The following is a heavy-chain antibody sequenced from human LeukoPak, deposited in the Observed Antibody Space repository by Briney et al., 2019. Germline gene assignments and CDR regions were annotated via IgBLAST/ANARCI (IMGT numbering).Heavy chain of an antibody. J-gene: IGHJ4*02. CDR2: IYYSGST. V-gene: IGHV4-59*01. Sequence: PSETLSLTCTVSGGSISSYYWSWIRQPPGKGLEWIGYIYYSGSTNYNPSLKSRVTISVDTSKNQFSLKLSSVTAADTAVYYCARDPYGDYVSTSFDYWGQGTLVTVSS. CDR1: GGSISSYY. D-gene: IGHD4-17*01. CDR3: ARDPYGDYVSTSFDY.